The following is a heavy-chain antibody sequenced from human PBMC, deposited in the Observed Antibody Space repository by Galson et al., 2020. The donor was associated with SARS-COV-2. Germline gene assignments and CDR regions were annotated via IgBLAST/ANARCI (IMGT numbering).Heavy chain of an antibody. J-gene: IGHJ4*02. CDR3: ARTWITRTASRTFDF. Sequence: SGPTLVKPTQTLTLTCTFPGFSLSTSGMCVSWIRQPPGKALEGLARIDWDGDKHYSTSLKTRFTISKDTSKNQVVLIMTNMDPVDTATYYCARTWITRTASRTFDFWGQGTLVTVSS. CDR2: IDWDGDK. V-gene: IGHV2-70*11. CDR1: GFSLSTSGMC. D-gene: IGHD3-10*01.